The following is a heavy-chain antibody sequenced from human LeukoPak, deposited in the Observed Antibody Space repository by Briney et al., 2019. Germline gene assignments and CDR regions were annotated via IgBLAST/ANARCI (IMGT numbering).Heavy chain of an antibody. J-gene: IGHJ4*02. D-gene: IGHD3-22*01. Sequence: PGRSLRLSCAASGFTFSSYGMHWVRQAPGKGLEWVAVISYDGSNKYYADSVKGRFTISRDNSKNTLYLQMNSLRAEDTAVYYCAKDSYYYDSSGYYRDYWGQGTLVTVSS. V-gene: IGHV3-30*18. CDR3: AKDSYYYDSSGYYRDY. CDR1: GFTFSSYG. CDR2: ISYDGSNK.